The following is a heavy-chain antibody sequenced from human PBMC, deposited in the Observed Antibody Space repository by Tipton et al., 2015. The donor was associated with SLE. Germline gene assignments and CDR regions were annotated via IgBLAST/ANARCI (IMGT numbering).Heavy chain of an antibody. J-gene: IGHJ4*02. CDR2: FFYSGSN. V-gene: IGHV4-61*09. CDR3: ARRRHYDDRGGSVQAYFDS. CDR1: GGSISSGSYY. Sequence: TLSLTCSVSGGSISSGSYYWTWIRPPPGEGLAWVGQFFYSGSNRYNPSLKSQVTISVDTSKNQFSLKLTSVTAADTAVYYRARRRHYDDRGGSVQAYFDSWGQGTLVTVSS. D-gene: IGHD3-22*01.